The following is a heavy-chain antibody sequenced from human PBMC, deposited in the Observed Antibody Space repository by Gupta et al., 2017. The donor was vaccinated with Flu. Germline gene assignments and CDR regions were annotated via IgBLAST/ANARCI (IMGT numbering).Heavy chain of an antibody. V-gene: IGHV3-9*01. D-gene: IGHD3-10*01. J-gene: IGHJ2*01. CDR3: ARDPSSRPGRYSDWYFDL. CDR1: GFTFDDYA. Sequence: EVQLVESGGGLIQPGRSLRLSCAATGFTFDDYALHWVRNLPGKGLEWVSSISWNSGTIEYADSVKGRFTISRDNAMNSLYLQLNSLRADDTAVYFCARDPSSRPGRYSDWYFDLWGRGTLVTVSS. CDR2: ISWNSGTI.